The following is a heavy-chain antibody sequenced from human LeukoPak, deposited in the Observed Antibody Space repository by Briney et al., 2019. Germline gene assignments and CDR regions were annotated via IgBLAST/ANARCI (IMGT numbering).Heavy chain of an antibody. V-gene: IGHV4-59*01. Sequence: SETLSLTCTVSGGSISSYYWSWIRQPPGKGLEWIGYIYYSGSTNYNPSLKSRVTISVDTSKNQFSLKLSSVTAADTAVYYCAREFRRGWFDPWGQGTLVTVSS. CDR3: AREFRRGWFDP. CDR1: GGSISSYY. J-gene: IGHJ5*02. CDR2: IYYSGST.